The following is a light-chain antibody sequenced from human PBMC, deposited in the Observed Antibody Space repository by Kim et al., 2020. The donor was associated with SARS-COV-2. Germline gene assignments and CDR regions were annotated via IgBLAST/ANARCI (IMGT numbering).Light chain of an antibody. J-gene: IGKJ1*01. Sequence: DIQMTQSPSTLSASVGDRVIITCRASQSINGWLAWYQQRPGNAPSLLIYDASNLESGVPSRFSGSGSGTEFSLTISCLQPEDFATYYCQQYQTDSRDFGPGTKVDIK. CDR1: QSINGW. CDR2: DAS. V-gene: IGKV1-5*01. CDR3: QQYQTDSRD.